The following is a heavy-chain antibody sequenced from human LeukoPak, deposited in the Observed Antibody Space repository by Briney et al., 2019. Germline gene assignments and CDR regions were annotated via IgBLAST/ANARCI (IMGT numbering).Heavy chain of an antibody. J-gene: IGHJ4*02. CDR2: ISAYNGNT. Sequence: ASVKVSCKASGYTFTSYGISWVRQVPGQGLECMGWISAYNGNTDYAQKLQGRLTMTTDTSTSTAYMELRSLRSDDTAVYYCASGEYYFDYWGQGTLVTVSS. V-gene: IGHV1-18*01. D-gene: IGHD3-10*01. CDR1: GYTFTSYG. CDR3: ASGEYYFDY.